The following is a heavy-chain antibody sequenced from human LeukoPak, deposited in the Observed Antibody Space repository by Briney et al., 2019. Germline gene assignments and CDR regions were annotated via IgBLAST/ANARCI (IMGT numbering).Heavy chain of an antibody. CDR1: GFTFSSYA. CDR2: ISGSDGST. J-gene: IGHJ3*02. D-gene: IGHD6-19*01. V-gene: IGHV3-23*01. Sequence: QLGGSLRLSCAASGFTFSSYAMSWVRQAPGKGLEWVSAISGSDGSTYYADSVKGRFTISRDNSKNTLYLQMNSLRAEDTAVYYCAKSQRGWYGAFDIWGQGTMVTVSS. CDR3: AKSQRGWYGAFDI.